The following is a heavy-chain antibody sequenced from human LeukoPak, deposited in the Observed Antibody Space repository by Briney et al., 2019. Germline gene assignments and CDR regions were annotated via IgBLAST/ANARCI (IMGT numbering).Heavy chain of an antibody. CDR2: INYSGTI. CDR3: ARLFDS. CDR1: GGAISNDNFY. V-gene: IGHV4-39*01. J-gene: IGHJ4*02. Sequence: PSETLSLTCTVSGGAISNDNFYWGWVRQPPGKGLEWVASINYSGTIYYNPSLRSRVSISVDTSRIQFFLRLNSVTAADTAVYYCARLFDSWGQGTLVTVSS.